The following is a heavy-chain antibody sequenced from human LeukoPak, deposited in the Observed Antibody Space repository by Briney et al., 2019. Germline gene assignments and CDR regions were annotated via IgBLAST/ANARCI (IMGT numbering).Heavy chain of an antibody. CDR2: IYTDGAT. V-gene: IGHV3-66*02. CDR1: GITVSQSD. J-gene: IGHJ5*02. D-gene: IGHD3-10*01. Sequence: GGSLRLSCAISGITVSQSDMSWVRQAPGRGLEWVSLIYTDGATHYADSVKGRFTISRDTSKNTVYLEMRNLRPEDTAVYFCARDRAGSKSWVEFHPWGQGTLVTVSS. CDR3: ARDRAGSKSWVEFHP.